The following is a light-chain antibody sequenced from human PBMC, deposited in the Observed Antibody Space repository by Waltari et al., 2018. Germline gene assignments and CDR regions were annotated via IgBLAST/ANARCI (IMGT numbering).Light chain of an antibody. Sequence: QSALTQPPSASGSPGQSVTISCTGPSSDVGGYNYVSWFQQRPGKAPKFMIYEVSKRPSGVPDRFSGSKSGNTASLIVSGLQAEDEADYYCSSYAGSKFWVFGGGTKLTVL. V-gene: IGLV2-8*01. J-gene: IGLJ3*02. CDR1: SSDVGGYNY. CDR2: EVS. CDR3: SSYAGSKFWV.